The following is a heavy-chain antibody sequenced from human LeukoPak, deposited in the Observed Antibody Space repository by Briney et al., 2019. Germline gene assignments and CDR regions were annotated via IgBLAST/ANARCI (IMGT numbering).Heavy chain of an antibody. CDR2: ISYDGSNK. Sequence: EPGGYLRLYCAAYGFTFSSYAMHWVRQAPGKGLEWVAVISYDGSNKYYADSVKGRFTISRDNSKNTLYLQMNSLRAEDTAVYYCSRGVGSASYYYGMDVWGQGTTVTVSS. CDR3: SRGVGSASYYYGMDV. J-gene: IGHJ6*02. D-gene: IGHD6-19*01. CDR1: GFTFSSYA. V-gene: IGHV3-30-3*01.